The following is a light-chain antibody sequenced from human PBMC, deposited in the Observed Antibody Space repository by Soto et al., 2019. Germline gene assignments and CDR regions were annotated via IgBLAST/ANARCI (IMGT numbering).Light chain of an antibody. CDR2: GAS. V-gene: IGKV3-20*01. J-gene: IGKJ2*01. CDR3: QQYGSSPQT. CDR1: QSVSISY. Sequence: EIVLTQFPGILSLSPGERAALSCRASQSVSISYLAWYQQKPGQAPRLLIYGASNRATGIPDRFSGSGSGTDFTLTISRLEPEDFAVYYCQQYGSSPQTFGQGTKVEIK.